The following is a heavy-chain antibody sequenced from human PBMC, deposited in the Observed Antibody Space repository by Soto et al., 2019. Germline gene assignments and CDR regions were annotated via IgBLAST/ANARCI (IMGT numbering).Heavy chain of an antibody. V-gene: IGHV3-30*18. CDR1: GFTFSSYG. CDR3: AKDWAAMVTVWGMDV. Sequence: PVGSLRLSCAASGFTFSSYGMHWVRQAPGKGLEWVAVISYDGSNKYYADSVKGRFTISRDNSKNTLYLQMNSLRAEDTAVYYCAKDWAAMVTVWGMDVRGQGTTVTVSS. J-gene: IGHJ6*02. D-gene: IGHD5-18*01. CDR2: ISYDGSNK.